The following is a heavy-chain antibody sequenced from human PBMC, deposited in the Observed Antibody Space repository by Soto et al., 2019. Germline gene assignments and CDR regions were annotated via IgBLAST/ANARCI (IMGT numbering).Heavy chain of an antibody. CDR2: ISGSGGST. D-gene: IGHD6-13*01. J-gene: IGHJ5*02. V-gene: IGHV3-23*01. CDR3: AKDRLEAAAGTSGNWFDP. CDR1: GFTFSSYA. Sequence: QPGGSLRLSCAAAGFTFSSYAMSWVRQAPGKGLEWVSAISGSGGSTYYADSVKGRFTISRDNSKNTLYLQMNSLRAEDTAVYYCAKDRLEAAAGTSGNWFDPWGQGTLVTVSS.